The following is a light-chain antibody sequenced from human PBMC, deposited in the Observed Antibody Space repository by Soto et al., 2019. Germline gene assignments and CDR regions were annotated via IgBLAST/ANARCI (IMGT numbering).Light chain of an antibody. CDR1: QSVTTF. V-gene: IGKV3-11*01. CDR2: DAS. CDR3: QQRTNWPLN. J-gene: IGKJ4*01. Sequence: EIVLTQSPVTLSLSPGERATLSCRASQSVTTFLAWYQQKPGQPPRLLIYDASKRATGIPARFSGSGSVTDFTITISSLEPEDFAVYYCQQRTNWPLNFGGGTKVEIK.